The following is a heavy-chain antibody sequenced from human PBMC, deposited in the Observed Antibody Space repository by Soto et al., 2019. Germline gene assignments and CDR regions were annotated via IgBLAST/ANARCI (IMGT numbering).Heavy chain of an antibody. CDR3: ARGDYYDSSGPFLDVFAI. CDR2: IKQDGSEK. J-gene: IGHJ3*02. V-gene: IGHV3-7*04. CDR1: GFTFSSYW. D-gene: IGHD3-22*01. Sequence: GGSLRLSCAASGFTFSSYWMSWVRQAPGKGLEWVANIKQDGSEKWYVDSVKGRFTMSRDNAKNSLYLQMNSLRAEDTAVYYCARGDYYDSSGPFLDVFAIRGQGTMVTVSS.